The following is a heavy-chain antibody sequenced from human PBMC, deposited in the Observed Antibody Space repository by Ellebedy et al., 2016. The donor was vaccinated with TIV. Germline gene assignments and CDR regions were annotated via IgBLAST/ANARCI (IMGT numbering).Heavy chain of an antibody. CDR2: IIPMFGRP. D-gene: IGHD3-16*02. CDR1: GGSFSSYA. CDR3: ATEDDHVWEHYRSYH. J-gene: IGHJ4*02. Sequence: SVKVSXXTSGGSFSSYAIPWVRQAPGQGLEWVGGIIPMFGRPDYAPDFRGRVTITADKSTSTAYMELSSLRSEDTAIYYCATEDDHVWEHYRSYHWGQGTLVIVSP. V-gene: IGHV1-69*06.